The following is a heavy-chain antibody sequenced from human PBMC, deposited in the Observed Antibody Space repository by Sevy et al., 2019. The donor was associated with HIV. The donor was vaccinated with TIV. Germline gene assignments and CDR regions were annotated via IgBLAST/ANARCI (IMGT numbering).Heavy chain of an antibody. Sequence: GGSLRLSCAASGFTFSNYWIHWVRQAPGKGLVWVSRVNTDGSSTSYAGSVKGRFTISRDNAKNTLYLQMNSLRVEDTAVYYCASGMAVARWAMDVWGQGTTVTVSS. CDR2: VNTDGSST. J-gene: IGHJ6*02. CDR1: GFTFSNYW. CDR3: ASGMAVARWAMDV. V-gene: IGHV3-74*01. D-gene: IGHD6-19*01.